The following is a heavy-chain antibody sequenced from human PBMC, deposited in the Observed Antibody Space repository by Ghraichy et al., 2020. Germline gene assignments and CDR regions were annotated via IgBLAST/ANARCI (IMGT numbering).Heavy chain of an antibody. Sequence: SETLSLTCAVYGGSFSGYYWSWIRQLPGKGLEWMGEINHSGSTNYNPSLKSRVTVSVDTSMNQFSLKLSSVTAADTAVYYCARGPHNYGMDVWGHGTTVTVAS. V-gene: IGHV4-34*01. CDR1: GGSFSGYY. J-gene: IGHJ6*02. CDR3: ARGPHNYGMDV. CDR2: INHSGST.